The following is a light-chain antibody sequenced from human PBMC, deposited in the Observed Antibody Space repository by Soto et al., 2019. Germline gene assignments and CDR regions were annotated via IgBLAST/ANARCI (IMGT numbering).Light chain of an antibody. CDR1: SGSVSTRNY. V-gene: IGLV8-61*01. CDR2: NTN. J-gene: IGLJ3*02. Sequence: QAVVTQEPSFSVSPGRKVTLTCGLTSGSVSTRNYPSWYQQIPGQALRTLIYNTNTRSSGVPDRFSGSILGNKAALTITGAQTEDESDYYCMLYVGSGIHWVFGGGTKVTVL. CDR3: MLYVGSGIHWV.